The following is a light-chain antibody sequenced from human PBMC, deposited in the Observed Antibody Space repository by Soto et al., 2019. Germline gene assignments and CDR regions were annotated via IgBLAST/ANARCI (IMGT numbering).Light chain of an antibody. J-gene: IGLJ1*01. CDR1: SSDVGGYNY. CDR2: DVT. Sequence: QSELTQPRSVSGSPGQSVTISCTGTSSDVGGYNYVSWYQHHPGKAPKLMIYDVTKRPSGVRDRFSASKSGNTASLTISGLQAEDEADYYCCSYAGSYTYVFGTGTKVTVL. CDR3: CSYAGSYTYV. V-gene: IGLV2-11*01.